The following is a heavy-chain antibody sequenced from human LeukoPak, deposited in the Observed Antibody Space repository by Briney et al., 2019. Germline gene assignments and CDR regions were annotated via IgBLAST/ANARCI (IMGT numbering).Heavy chain of an antibody. Sequence: PGGSLRLSCAASGFTFSNYAMSWVRQAPGKGLEWVSAISGTGGATYYADSVKGRFTISRDNPKNTLYLQMNSLRAEDTAVYYCANNDRGTLDYWGQGTLVTVSS. V-gene: IGHV3-23*01. J-gene: IGHJ4*02. CDR1: GFTFSNYA. CDR3: ANNDRGTLDY. D-gene: IGHD1-1*01. CDR2: ISGTGGAT.